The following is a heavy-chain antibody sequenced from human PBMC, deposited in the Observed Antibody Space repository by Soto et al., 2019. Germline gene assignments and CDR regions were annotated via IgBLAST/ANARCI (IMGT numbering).Heavy chain of an antibody. CDR1: GYSFSNFY. J-gene: IGHJ6*02. V-gene: IGHV1-46*01. CDR2: IYPSSGTT. Sequence: GASVKVSCKPSGYSFSNFYVRWVRQAPGQGLEWMGIIYPSSGTTSYTQKFQERVTMTRYTSMSTVYMGLSRLRSEDTAVYYCARGAVVVPNGLIAGMDVWGLGTTVTVSS. D-gene: IGHD2-15*01. CDR3: ARGAVVVPNGLIAGMDV.